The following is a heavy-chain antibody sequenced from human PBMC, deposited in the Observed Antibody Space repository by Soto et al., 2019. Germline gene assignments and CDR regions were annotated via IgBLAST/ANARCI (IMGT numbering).Heavy chain of an antibody. Sequence: QVQLVQSGAEVKKPGSSVKVSCKASGGTFSSYAISWVRQAPGQGLEWMGGIIPIFGTANYAQKFQGRVMITADEPMRKAYMELSSRRSEDTAVYYCAAPYGSGSYYNGFDYWGQGTLVTVSS. CDR3: AAPYGSGSYYNGFDY. CDR1: GGTFSSYA. J-gene: IGHJ4*02. CDR2: IIPIFGTA. V-gene: IGHV1-69*12. D-gene: IGHD3-10*01.